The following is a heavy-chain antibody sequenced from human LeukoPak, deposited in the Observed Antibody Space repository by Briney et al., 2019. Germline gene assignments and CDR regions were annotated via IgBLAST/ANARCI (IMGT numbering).Heavy chain of an antibody. CDR1: GGTLSNDG. CDR3: AKDRWGAPRPYYFDS. J-gene: IGHJ4*02. V-gene: IGHV1-69*05. D-gene: IGHD1-26*01. CDR2: IMPIFATA. Sequence: SVKVSCMASGGTLSNDGIHWVRQAPGQGLEWMGEIMPIFATANYAATFQGRITLTTDESTSTSYMELSRLTSDDTAVYYCAKDRWGAPRPYYFDSWGQGTLVTVSS.